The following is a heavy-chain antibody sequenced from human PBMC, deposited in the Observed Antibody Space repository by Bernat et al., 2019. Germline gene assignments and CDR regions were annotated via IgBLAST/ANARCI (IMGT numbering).Heavy chain of an antibody. CDR1: GDSINTYY. Sequence: QVQLQESGPGLVKPSHTLSLTRTVSGDSINTYYWSWIRQPPGKGLEWIGYIYYSGSTYYNPSLLSRVTISIDRPKTTFSLSLTSVTAADTAVYYCARHPAKVGPFDYWGQGTQVTVSS. V-gene: IGHV4-59*08. CDR3: ARHPAKVGPFDY. CDR2: IYYSGST. D-gene: IGHD1-26*01. J-gene: IGHJ4*02.